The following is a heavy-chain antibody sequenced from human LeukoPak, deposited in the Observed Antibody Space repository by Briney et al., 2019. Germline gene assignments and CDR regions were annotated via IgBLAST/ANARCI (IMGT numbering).Heavy chain of an antibody. Sequence: GGSLRLSCAASGCTFSSYGMHWVRQAPGKGLEWVAVISYDGSNKYYADSVKGRFTISRDNSKNTLYLQMNSLRAEDTAVYYCAKDLRDYGDYYFDYWGQGTLVTVSS. CDR3: AKDLRDYGDYYFDY. J-gene: IGHJ4*02. CDR2: ISYDGSNK. D-gene: IGHD4-17*01. V-gene: IGHV3-30*18. CDR1: GCTFSSYG.